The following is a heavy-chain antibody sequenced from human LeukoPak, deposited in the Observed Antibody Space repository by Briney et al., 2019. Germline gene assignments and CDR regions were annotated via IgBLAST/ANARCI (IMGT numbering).Heavy chain of an antibody. D-gene: IGHD3-3*01. J-gene: IGHJ6*03. V-gene: IGHV3-21*01. CDR1: GFTFSSYS. CDR3: ARDPWAYDFWSGYYPLAYYMDV. CDR2: ISSSSSYI. Sequence: GGSLRLSCAASGFTFSSYSMNWARQAPGKGLEWVSSISSSSSYIYYADSVKGRFTISRDNAKNSLYLQMNSLRAEDTAVYYCARDPWAYDFWSGYYPLAYYMDVWGKGTTVTVSS.